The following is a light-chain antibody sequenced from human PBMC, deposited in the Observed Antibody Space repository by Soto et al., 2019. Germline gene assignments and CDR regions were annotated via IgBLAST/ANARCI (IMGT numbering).Light chain of an antibody. J-gene: IGLJ3*02. CDR3: SSYTSSQGV. Sequence: QSALTQPASVSGSPGQSITISCTGTSSDVGGYNYVSWYQQHPGKAPKLMIYDVSNRPSGASNRFSGSKSGNTASLTISGLQAEDEADYYCSSYTSSQGVFGGGTKLTVL. V-gene: IGLV2-14*01. CDR1: SSDVGGYNY. CDR2: DVS.